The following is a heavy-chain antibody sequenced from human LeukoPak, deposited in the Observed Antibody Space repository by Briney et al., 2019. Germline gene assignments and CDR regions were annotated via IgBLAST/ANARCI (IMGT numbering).Heavy chain of an antibody. J-gene: IGHJ4*02. CDR2: ISAYNGNT. CDR1: GYTFTSYG. Sequence: ASVKVSCKASGYTFTSYGISWVRQAPGQGLEWMGWISAYNGNTNYAQKLQGRVTMTRNTSISTAYMELSSLRSEDTAVYYCARGRRYSGYDAFGYWGQGTLVTVSS. V-gene: IGHV1-18*01. CDR3: ARGRRYSGYDAFGY. D-gene: IGHD5-12*01.